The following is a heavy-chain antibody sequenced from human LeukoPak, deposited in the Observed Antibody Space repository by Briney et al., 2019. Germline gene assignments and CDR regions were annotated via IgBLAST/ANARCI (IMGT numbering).Heavy chain of an antibody. CDR2: ISGSGGST. CDR3: ARDPGVFGGSGLYNWFDP. CDR1: GFTFSNAW. V-gene: IGHV3-23*01. D-gene: IGHD3-16*01. J-gene: IGHJ5*02. Sequence: GGSLRLSCAASGFTFSNAWMSWVRQAPGKGLEWVSAISGSGGSTYYADSVKGRFTISRDNSKNTLYLQMNSLRSDDTAVYYCARDPGVFGGSGLYNWFDPWGQGTLVTVSS.